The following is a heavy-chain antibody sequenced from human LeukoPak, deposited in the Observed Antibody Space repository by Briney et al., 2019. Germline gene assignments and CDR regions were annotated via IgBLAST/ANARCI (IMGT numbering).Heavy chain of an antibody. CDR3: AREVVGMDV. V-gene: IGHV4-61*02. Sequence: SQTLSLTCTVSGGSISSGTYYWTWIRQPAGEVLEWIGRIDTSGTTKYNPSLKSRVALSIDASKNQFSLNLGSVTAADTAVYYCAREVVGMDVWGQGTTVTVSS. CDR1: GGSISSGTYY. J-gene: IGHJ6*02. CDR2: IDTSGTT.